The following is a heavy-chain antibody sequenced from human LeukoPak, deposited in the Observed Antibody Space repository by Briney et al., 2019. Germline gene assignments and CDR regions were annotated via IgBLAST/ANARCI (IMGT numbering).Heavy chain of an antibody. J-gene: IGHJ4*02. CDR2: IYHSGST. V-gene: IGHV4-30-2*01. CDR3: GRASPAQSGVDY. CDR1: GGSISSGGYS. D-gene: IGHD1-1*01. Sequence: SETLSLTCAVSGGSISSGGYSWSWIRQPPGKGREWIGYIYHSGSTYYNPSLKSRVTISVDRSKNQFSLKVSSVTAADTAVYYRGRASPAQSGVDYWGQGTLVTVSS.